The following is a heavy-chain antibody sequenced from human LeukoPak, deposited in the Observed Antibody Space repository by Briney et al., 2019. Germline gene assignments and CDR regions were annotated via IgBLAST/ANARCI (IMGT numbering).Heavy chain of an antibody. V-gene: IGHV4-59*12. Sequence: LILSFAASGFPFSSYAMSWVRQPPGKGLEWIGYIYYSGSTNYNPSLKSRVTISVDTSKNQFSLKLSSVTAEDTAVYYCARAGGYSYGFCDYWGQGTLVTVSS. CDR1: GFPFSSYA. J-gene: IGHJ4*02. CDR2: IYYSGST. CDR3: ARAGGYSYGFCDY. D-gene: IGHD5-18*01.